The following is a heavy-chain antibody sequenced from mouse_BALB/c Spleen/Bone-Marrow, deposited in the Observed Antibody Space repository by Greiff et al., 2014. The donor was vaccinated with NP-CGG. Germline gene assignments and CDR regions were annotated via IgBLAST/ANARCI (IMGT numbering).Heavy chain of an antibody. J-gene: IGHJ4*01. Sequence: EVKLMESGGGLVKPGGSLKLSCAASGFTLSDYYMYWVRQTPGKRLEWVATISDGSTYTYYPDSVKGRFTISRDNAKNNLYLQMSSLKSEDTALYYCARDRGVQGYAMDYWGQGTSVTVSS. CDR3: ARDRGVQGYAMDY. CDR2: ISDGSTYT. CDR1: GFTLSDYY. V-gene: IGHV5-4*02. D-gene: IGHD2-14*01.